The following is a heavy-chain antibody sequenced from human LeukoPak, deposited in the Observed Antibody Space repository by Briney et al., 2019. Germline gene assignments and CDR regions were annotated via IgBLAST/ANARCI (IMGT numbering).Heavy chain of an antibody. V-gene: IGHV3-23*01. CDR1: GFTFSSYA. J-gene: IGHJ4*02. CDR3: AKGAYYDSSGYIFDY. D-gene: IGHD3-22*01. CDR2: ISGSGGST. Sequence: PGGSLRLSCAASGFTFSSYAMSWARQAPGKGLEWVSAISGSGGSTYYAGSVKGRFTISRDNSKNTLYLQMNSLRAEDTAVYYCAKGAYYDSSGYIFDYWGQGTLVTVSS.